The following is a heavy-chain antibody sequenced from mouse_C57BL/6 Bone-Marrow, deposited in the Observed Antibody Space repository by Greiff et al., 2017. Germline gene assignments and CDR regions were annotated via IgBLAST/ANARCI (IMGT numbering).Heavy chain of an antibody. CDR2: LNPSNGGT. V-gene: IGHV1-53*01. Sequence: VQLQQPGPELVKPGASVKLSCKASGYTFTSYWMHWVKQRPGQGLEWIGNLNPSNGGTNYNEKFKSKATLTVDKSSSTAYMLLSSLTSEDSAVYYCASPFTAVVEEWFAYWGQGTLVTVSA. J-gene: IGHJ3*01. CDR3: ASPFTAVVEEWFAY. CDR1: GYTFTSYW. D-gene: IGHD1-1*01.